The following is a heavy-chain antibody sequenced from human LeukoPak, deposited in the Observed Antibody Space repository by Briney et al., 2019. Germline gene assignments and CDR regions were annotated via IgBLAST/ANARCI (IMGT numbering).Heavy chain of an antibody. D-gene: IGHD5-18*01. CDR3: ARVDTWIQLVGGFDY. V-gene: IGHV1-18*01. CDR2: ISAYNGNA. J-gene: IGHJ4*02. Sequence: ASVKVSCKASGFTFTNYVISWVRQAPGQGLEYMGWISAYNGNAKYAQKLQGRVTMTTDTSTSTAYMELRSLRSDDTAVYYCARVDTWIQLVGGFDYWGQGTLVTVSS. CDR1: GFTFTNYV.